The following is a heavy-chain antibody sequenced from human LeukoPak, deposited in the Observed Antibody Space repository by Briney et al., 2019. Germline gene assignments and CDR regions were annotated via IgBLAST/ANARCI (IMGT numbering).Heavy chain of an antibody. CDR2: ILYSGSS. J-gene: IGHJ4*02. Sequence: SQRLSPTRPVAGASISSTNSGGGIRQPRGRGLEWIGSILYSGSSYYNPSLKSRVPISVDTSRNQFSLKLSSVTAADTAVYYCARHAGGFSSGWIYYFDYWGQGTLVTVSS. CDR3: ARHAGGFSSGWIYYFDY. V-gene: IGHV4-39*01. D-gene: IGHD6-19*01. CDR1: GASISSTNS.